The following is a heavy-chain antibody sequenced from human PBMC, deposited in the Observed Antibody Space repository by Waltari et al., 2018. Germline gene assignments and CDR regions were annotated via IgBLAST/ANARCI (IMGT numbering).Heavy chain of an antibody. CDR2: INAGNGNT. D-gene: IGHD3-3*01. Sequence: QVQLVQSGAEVKKPGASVKVSCKASGYTFTSYAMHWVRQAPGQRLEWMGWINAGNGNTKYSQKFQGRVTITRDTSASTAYMELSSLRSEDTAVYYCARDHYDFLYYYGMDVWGQGTTVTVSS. CDR3: ARDHYDFLYYYGMDV. CDR1: GYTFTSYA. J-gene: IGHJ6*02. V-gene: IGHV1-3*01.